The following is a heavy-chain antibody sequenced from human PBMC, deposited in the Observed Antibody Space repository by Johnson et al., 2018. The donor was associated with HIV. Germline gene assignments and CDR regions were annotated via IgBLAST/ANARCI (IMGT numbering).Heavy chain of an antibody. Sequence: VQLVESGGGLVQPGGSLRLSCAASGFTVSSYAMHWVRQAPGKGLEWVAVISYDGSNKYYPDSVKGRFTISRDNSKNTLYLQMNSLRAEDTAVYYCAREGKDAFDIWGQGTMVTVSS. J-gene: IGHJ3*02. V-gene: IGHV3-30*14. CDR3: AREGKDAFDI. CDR2: ISYDGSNK. D-gene: IGHD3-10*01. CDR1: GFTVSSYA.